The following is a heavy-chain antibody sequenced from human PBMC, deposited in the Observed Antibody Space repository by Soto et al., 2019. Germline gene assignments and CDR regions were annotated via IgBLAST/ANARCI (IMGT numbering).Heavy chain of an antibody. CDR1: GFTFSSYT. CDR2: ISGSGGST. D-gene: IGHD3-3*01. Sequence: GGSLRLSCAASGFTFSSYTMSWVRQAPGKGLEWVSAISGSGGSTYYADSVKGRFTISRDNSKNTLYLQMNSLRAEDTAVYYCAKAKVVRIFGVVTPGPSDYWGQGTLVSGSS. V-gene: IGHV3-23*01. J-gene: IGHJ4*02. CDR3: AKAKVVRIFGVVTPGPSDY.